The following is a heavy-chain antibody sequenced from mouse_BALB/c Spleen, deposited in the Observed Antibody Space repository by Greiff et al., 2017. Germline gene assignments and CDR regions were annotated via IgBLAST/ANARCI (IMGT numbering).Heavy chain of an antibody. D-gene: IGHD2-4*01. V-gene: IGHV8-12*01. J-gene: IGHJ4*01. CDR3: ARDDYDGYYYAMDY. Sequence: QVTLKESGPGILQPSQTLSLTCSFSGFSLSTSGMGVSWIRQPSGKGLEWLAHIYWDDDKRYNPSLKSRLTISKDTSRNQVFLKITSVDTADTATYYCARDDYDGYYYAMDYWGQGTSVTVSS. CDR2: IYWDDDK. CDR1: GFSLSTSGMG.